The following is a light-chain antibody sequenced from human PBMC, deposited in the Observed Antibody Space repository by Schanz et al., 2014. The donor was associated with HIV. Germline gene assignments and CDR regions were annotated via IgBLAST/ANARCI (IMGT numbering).Light chain of an antibody. CDR3: QHFYSYPYT. Sequence: IQMTQSPATLSASVGDRITLTCRASQSIGNSLAWLQQKPGRAPKVLIYKASTLESGVPSTFRGSGSGTDFTLTISSLQPDDFATYYCQHFYSYPYTFGQGTEVEIK. J-gene: IGKJ2*01. CDR1: QSIGNS. V-gene: IGKV1-5*03. CDR2: KAS.